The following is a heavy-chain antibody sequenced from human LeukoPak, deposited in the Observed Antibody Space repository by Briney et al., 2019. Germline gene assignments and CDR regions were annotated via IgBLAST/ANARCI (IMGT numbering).Heavy chain of an antibody. CDR3: ARGPLLEMATIFFDY. Sequence: SVKVSCKASGGTFSSYAISWVRQAPGQGLEWMGRIIPILGIANYAQKFQGRVTITADKSTSTAYMELSSLRSEDTAVYYCARGPLLEMATIFFDYWGQGTLVTVSS. V-gene: IGHV1-69*04. D-gene: IGHD5-24*01. CDR2: IIPILGIA. CDR1: GGTFSSYA. J-gene: IGHJ4*02.